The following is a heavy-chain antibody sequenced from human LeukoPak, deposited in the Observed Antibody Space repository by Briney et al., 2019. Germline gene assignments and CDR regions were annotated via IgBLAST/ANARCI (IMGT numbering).Heavy chain of an antibody. CDR3: ARVYCSGGSCYGYFDD. D-gene: IGHD2-15*01. J-gene: IGHJ4*02. V-gene: IGHV4-59*01. CDR1: GGSLSSYD. CDR2: IYYSGST. Sequence: SETLSLTCTVSGGSLSSYDWSWVGQPPGKGLEGIGGIYYSGSTNYNPSLKSRVTISVDTSKNQFSLKLSSVTAADTAVYYCARVYCSGGSCYGYFDDWGQGTLVTVSS.